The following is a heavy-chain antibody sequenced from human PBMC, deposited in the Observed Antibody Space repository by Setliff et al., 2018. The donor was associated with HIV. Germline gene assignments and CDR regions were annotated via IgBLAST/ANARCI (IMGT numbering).Heavy chain of an antibody. D-gene: IGHD3-22*01. CDR3: ARIGDTSGYYFYIFDL. CDR1: GYIFTSYW. J-gene: IGHJ3*01. CDR2: IYPRDSDT. Sequence: GESLKISCQGSGYIFTSYWIGWVRQMPGKGLEWMGIIYPRDSDTKYSPSFQGQVTISADKSTSTAYLQWTGLKASDTAMYYCARIGDTSGYYFYIFDLWGQGTMVTVSS. V-gene: IGHV5-51*01.